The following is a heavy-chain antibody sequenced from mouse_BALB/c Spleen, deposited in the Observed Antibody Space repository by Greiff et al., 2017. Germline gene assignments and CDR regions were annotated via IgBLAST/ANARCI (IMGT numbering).Heavy chain of an antibody. J-gene: IGHJ3*01. CDR2: ISYSGST. CDR3: ARGTGWDAWFAY. V-gene: IGHV3-8*02. D-gene: IGHD4-1*01. Sequence: EVMLVESGPSLVKPSQTLSLTCSVTGDSITSGYWNWIRKFPGNKLEYMGYISYSGSTYYNPSLKSRISITRDTSKNQYYLQLNSVTTEDTATYYCARGTGWDAWFAYWGQGTLVTVSA. CDR1: GDSITSGY.